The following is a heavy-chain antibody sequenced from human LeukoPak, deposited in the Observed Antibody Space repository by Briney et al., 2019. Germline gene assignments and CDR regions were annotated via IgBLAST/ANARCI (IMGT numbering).Heavy chain of an antibody. V-gene: IGHV1-69*13. CDR2: IIPIFGTA. D-gene: IGHD1-26*01. J-gene: IGHJ3*02. Sequence: ASVKVSCKASGYTFTSYGISWVRQAPGQGLEWMGGIIPIFGTANYAQKFQGRVTITADESTSTAYMELSSLRSEDTAVYYCARDLGWELHAFDIWGQGTMVTVSS. CDR1: GYTFTSYG. CDR3: ARDLGWELHAFDI.